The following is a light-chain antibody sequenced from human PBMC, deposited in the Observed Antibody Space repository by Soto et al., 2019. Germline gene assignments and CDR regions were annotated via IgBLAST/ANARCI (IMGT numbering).Light chain of an antibody. J-gene: IGKJ4*01. CDR1: QSIGTS. V-gene: IGKV3-11*01. CDR2: DAL. CDR3: QQRSQWPLT. Sequence: EIVLTQSPATLSLSPGERATLSCRASQSIGTSLDWYQQKPGQVPRLLIFDALDRATGVPARFSGSGSGTDFTLTISNLEPDDFAVSYCQQRSQWPLTFGGGTKVEIK.